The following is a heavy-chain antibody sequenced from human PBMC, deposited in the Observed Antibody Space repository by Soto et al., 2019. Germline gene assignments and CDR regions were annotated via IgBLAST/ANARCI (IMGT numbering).Heavy chain of an antibody. CDR2: IWYDGSNK. Sequence: GGSLRLSCAASGFTFSSYGMHWVRQAPGKGLERVAVIWYDGSNKYYADSVKGRFTISRDNSKNTLYLQMNSLRAEDTAVYYCARVLTYSSSWLPVDVWGQGTTVTVSS. D-gene: IGHD6-13*01. CDR1: GFTFSSYG. J-gene: IGHJ6*02. CDR3: ARVLTYSSSWLPVDV. V-gene: IGHV3-33*01.